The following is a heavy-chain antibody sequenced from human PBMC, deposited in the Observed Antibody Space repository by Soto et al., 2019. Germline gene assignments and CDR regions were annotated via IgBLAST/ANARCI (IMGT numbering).Heavy chain of an antibody. CDR2: ISYDGSNK. Sequence: QVQLVESGGGVVQPGRSLRLSCAASGFTFSSYGMHWVRQAPGKGLEWVAVISYDGSNKYYADSVKGRFTISRDNSKNTLYLQMNSLRAEDTAVYYCAKDYGGNSGGMDVCGQGTTVTVSS. J-gene: IGHJ6*02. CDR3: AKDYGGNSGGMDV. V-gene: IGHV3-30*18. CDR1: GFTFSSYG. D-gene: IGHD4-17*01.